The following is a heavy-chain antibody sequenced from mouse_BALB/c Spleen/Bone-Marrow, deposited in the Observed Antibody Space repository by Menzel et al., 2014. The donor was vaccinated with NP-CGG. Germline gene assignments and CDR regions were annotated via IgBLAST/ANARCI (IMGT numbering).Heavy chain of an antibody. CDR3: ARGFITTVVPFAY. V-gene: IGHV3-6*02. CDR1: GYSITSGYY. CDR2: ISYDGSN. J-gene: IGHJ3*01. D-gene: IGHD1-1*01. Sequence: EVQVVESGPGLVKPSQSLSLTCSVTGYSITSGYYCNWIRQFPGNKLERMGYISYDGSNNYNPSLKNRISITRDTSKNQFFLKLSSVTTEDTATFYCARGFITTVVPFAYWGQGTLVTVSA.